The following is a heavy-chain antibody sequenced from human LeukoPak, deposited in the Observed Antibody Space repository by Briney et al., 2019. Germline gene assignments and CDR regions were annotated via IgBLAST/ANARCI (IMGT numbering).Heavy chain of an antibody. CDR2: ISSSGSTI. Sequence: GGSLRLSCAASGFTFSSYETNWVRQAPGKGLEWVSYISSSGSTIYYADSVKGRFTISRDNAKNSLYLQMNSLRAEDTAVYYCAELGITMIGGVWGKGTTVTVSS. J-gene: IGHJ6*04. CDR3: AELGITMIGGV. CDR1: GFTFSSYE. V-gene: IGHV3-48*03. D-gene: IGHD3-10*02.